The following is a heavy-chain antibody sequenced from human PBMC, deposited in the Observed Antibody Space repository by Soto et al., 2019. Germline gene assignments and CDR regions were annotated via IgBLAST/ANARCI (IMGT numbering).Heavy chain of an antibody. Sequence: PGESLKISCKGSGYSFTSYWIGRVRQMPGKGLEWMGIIYPGDSDTRYSPSFQGQVTISADKSISTAYLQWSSLKASDTAMYYCARSSGSGSYYNIYYGMDVWGQGTTVTVSS. V-gene: IGHV5-51*01. D-gene: IGHD3-10*01. J-gene: IGHJ6*02. CDR3: ARSSGSGSYYNIYYGMDV. CDR1: GYSFTSYW. CDR2: IYPGDSDT.